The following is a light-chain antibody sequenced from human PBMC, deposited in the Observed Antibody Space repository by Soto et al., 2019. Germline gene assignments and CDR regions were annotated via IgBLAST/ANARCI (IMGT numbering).Light chain of an antibody. Sequence: DVQVTQSPSSLYASVGDRVTITCRASQNINNYLNWYQQKPGKAPKLLISVESNLQSGVPSRFNGRGSGTEFTLTISSLQPEDFATYYCQQSYTTPLTFGGGTKVDIK. J-gene: IGKJ4*01. CDR2: VES. CDR1: QNINNY. V-gene: IGKV1-39*01. CDR3: QQSYTTPLT.